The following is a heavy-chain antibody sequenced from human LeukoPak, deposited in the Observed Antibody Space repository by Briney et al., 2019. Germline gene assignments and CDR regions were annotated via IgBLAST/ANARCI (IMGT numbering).Heavy chain of an antibody. V-gene: IGHV4-31*03. CDR1: GGSISSGGYY. D-gene: IGHD3-10*01. CDR3: ARHFPSHFTMVRGDYFDY. J-gene: IGHJ4*02. CDR2: IYYSGST. Sequence: SQTLSLTCTVSGGSISSGGYYWSWIRQHPGKGLEWIGYIYYSGSTYYNPSLKSRVTISVDTSKNQFSLKLSSVTAADTAVYYCARHFPSHFTMVRGDYFDYWGRGTLVTVSS.